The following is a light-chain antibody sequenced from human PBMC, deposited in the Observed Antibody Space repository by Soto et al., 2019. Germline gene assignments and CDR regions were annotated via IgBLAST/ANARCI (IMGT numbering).Light chain of an antibody. Sequence: EIVMTQSPATLSVSPGERATLSCRASQSISSNLAWYRQKPGQAPRLLIYGASTRATGIPVRFSGSGSGTEFTPTISSLQSEDFAVYYCQQYNNWPPITIGQGTKLEIK. CDR1: QSISSN. J-gene: IGKJ2*01. CDR2: GAS. CDR3: QQYNNWPPIT. V-gene: IGKV3-15*01.